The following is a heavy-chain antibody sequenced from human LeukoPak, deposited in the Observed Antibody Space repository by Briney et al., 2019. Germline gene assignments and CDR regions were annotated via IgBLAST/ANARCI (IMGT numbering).Heavy chain of an antibody. D-gene: IGHD3-10*01. CDR2: ISSGSSYI. CDR1: GLTFSSYS. J-gene: IGHJ2*01. CDR3: ARYYGSGSHWYFDL. V-gene: IGHV3-21*01. Sequence: PGGTLRISCAASGLTFSSYSMNWVRQAPGMGLERVSSISSGSSYIYYADSVKGRFTISRDNSKNSLYLQMNSLRAEDTAVYYCARYYGSGSHWYFDLWGRGTLVTVSS.